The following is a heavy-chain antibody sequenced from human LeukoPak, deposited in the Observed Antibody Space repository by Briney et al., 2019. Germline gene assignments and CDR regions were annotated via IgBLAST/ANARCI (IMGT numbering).Heavy chain of an antibody. CDR3: GRDTVGYGGAFDI. J-gene: IGHJ3*02. CDR1: GFTFSGYN. D-gene: IGHD5-18*01. CDR2: ISYDGSNK. Sequence: GGSLRLSCVASGFTFSGYNMHWVRQAPGKGLEWVAVISYDGSNKYYADSVKGRSTISRDNSKNTLYLQVNSLRPEDTAVYYCGRDTVGYGGAFDIWGQGTMVTVSS. V-gene: IGHV3-30-3*01.